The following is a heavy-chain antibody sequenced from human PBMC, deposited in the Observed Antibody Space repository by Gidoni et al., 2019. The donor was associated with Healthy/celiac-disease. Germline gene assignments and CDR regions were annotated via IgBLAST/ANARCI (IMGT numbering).Heavy chain of an antibody. CDR3: TTVGSIAASDLDY. J-gene: IGHJ4*02. CDR2: IKSKTDGGTT. CDR1: GFTFCNAW. V-gene: IGHV3-15*01. Sequence: EVQLVESGGGLVKPGGSLGLSCAASGFTFCNAWMSWVRPAPGKGLEWVGLIKSKTDGGTTDYAAPVKGRFTISRDDSKNTLYLQMNSLKTEDTAVYYCTTVGSIAASDLDYWGQGTLVTVSS. D-gene: IGHD6-6*01.